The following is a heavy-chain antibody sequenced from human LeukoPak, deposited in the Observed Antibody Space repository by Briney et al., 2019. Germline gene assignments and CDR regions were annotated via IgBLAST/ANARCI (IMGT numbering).Heavy chain of an antibody. CDR3: AKGRGYYYNMDV. J-gene: IGHJ6*03. CDR2: ISGSGDRT. CDR1: GFTFSSYW. D-gene: IGHD3-16*01. Sequence: PGGSLRLSCAASGFTFSSYWMSWVHQAPGKGLQWVSSISGSGDRTYYADSVKGRFTISRDNSKNTLYLQMNSLRAEDTAVYYCAKGRGYYYNMDVWGKGTTVTVSS. V-gene: IGHV3-23*01.